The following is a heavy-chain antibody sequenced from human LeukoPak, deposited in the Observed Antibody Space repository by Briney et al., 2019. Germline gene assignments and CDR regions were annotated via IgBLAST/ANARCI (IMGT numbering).Heavy chain of an antibody. CDR3: ARDLAPYYYGSGSYRYYYGMDV. V-gene: IGHV3-33*01. Sequence: GGTLRLSRAASGFTFSSYGMHWVRQAPGKGLEWGAVVWYDGSNKSYAASVKGRFTISRDNSKSTLYLQMNSLRAEDTAVYYCARDLAPYYYGSGSYRYYYGMDVWGQGTTVTVSS. D-gene: IGHD3-10*01. CDR1: GFTFSSYG. J-gene: IGHJ6*02. CDR2: VWYDGSNK.